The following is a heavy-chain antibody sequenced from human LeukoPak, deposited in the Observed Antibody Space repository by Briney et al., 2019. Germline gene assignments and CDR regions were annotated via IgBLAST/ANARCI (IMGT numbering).Heavy chain of an antibody. CDR3: ARDRVTMVRGVIVGYYYYYMDV. D-gene: IGHD3-10*01. Sequence: GGSLRLSCAASGFTFSSHWMSWVRQAPGKGLEWVANIKQDGSEKYYVDSVRGRFTISRDNAKNSLYLQMNSLRAEDTAVYYCARDRVTMVRGVIVGYYYYYMDVWGKGTTVTVSS. CDR1: GFTFSSHW. V-gene: IGHV3-7*01. CDR2: IKQDGSEK. J-gene: IGHJ6*03.